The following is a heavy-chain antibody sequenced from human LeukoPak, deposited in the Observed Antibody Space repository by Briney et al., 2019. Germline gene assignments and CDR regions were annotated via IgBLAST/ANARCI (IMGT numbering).Heavy chain of an antibody. J-gene: IGHJ4*02. Sequence: GGSLRLSCAASGFTFDDYGMSWVRQAPGKGLEWVSAISGSGGSTYYADSVKGRFTISRDNSKNTLYLQMNSLRAEDTAVYHCAKRDRRGYGXLQGYYWGQGTLVTVSS. CDR2: ISGSGGST. CDR3: AKRDRRGYGXLQGYY. CDR1: GFTFDDYG. V-gene: IGHV3-23*01. D-gene: IGHD5-12*01.